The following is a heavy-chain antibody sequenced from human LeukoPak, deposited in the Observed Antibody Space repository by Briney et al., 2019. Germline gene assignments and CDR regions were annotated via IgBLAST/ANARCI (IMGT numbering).Heavy chain of an antibody. CDR3: ARAHRGIVGFDY. CDR1: GGSISSYY. Sequence: PSETLSLTCTVSGGSISSYYWSWIRQPPGKGLEWIGYIYYSGSTNYNPSLKSRVTISVDTSKNQFSLKLSSVTAADTAVYYCARAHRGIVGFDYWGQGTLVTVSS. D-gene: IGHD1-26*01. V-gene: IGHV4-59*01. J-gene: IGHJ4*02. CDR2: IYYSGST.